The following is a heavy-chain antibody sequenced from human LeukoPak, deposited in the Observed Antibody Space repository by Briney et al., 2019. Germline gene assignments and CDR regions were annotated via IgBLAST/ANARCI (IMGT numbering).Heavy chain of an antibody. D-gene: IGHD3-10*01. CDR3: ARGAAYGSGGS. CDR1: GFTFDDYA. CDR2: ISSSSSYI. Sequence: PGGSLRLSCAASGFTFDDYAMYWVRQAPGKGLEWVSSISSSSSYIYYADSVKGRFTISRDNAKNSLYLQMNSLRAEDTAVYYCARGAAYGSGGSGGQGTLVTVSS. J-gene: IGHJ4*02. V-gene: IGHV3-21*01.